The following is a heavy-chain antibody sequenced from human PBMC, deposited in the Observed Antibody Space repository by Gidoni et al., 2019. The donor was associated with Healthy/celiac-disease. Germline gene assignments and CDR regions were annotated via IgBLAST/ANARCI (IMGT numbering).Heavy chain of an antibody. J-gene: IGHJ4*02. Sequence: EVQLLESGGGLVQPGASLSLSCASSGFTFSCYAMTWVRQAPGKGLGWVQAISESGGSTYYAEYVKGRYNISRDNSKSTMYLQKNSLRAEDTAVYYCANLVVGDIVVVPAAILDFGYRLLGWGQGTLVTVSS. CDR3: ANLVVGDIVVVPAAILDFGYRLLG. CDR1: GFTFSCYA. V-gene: IGHV3-23*01. CDR2: ISESGGST. D-gene: IGHD2-2*01.